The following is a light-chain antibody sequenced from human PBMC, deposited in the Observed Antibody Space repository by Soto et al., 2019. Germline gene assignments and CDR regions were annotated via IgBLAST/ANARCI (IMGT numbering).Light chain of an antibody. CDR3: HQAESSPLT. CDR1: QRFSTNY. Sequence: NVVTQSPGTLSLSPGERANLSCSASQRFSTNYLAWYQRKPGQTPRLLIYVASRRATGITDRFSGSGSGSGTDFALTIRRLEPEDFAVYYCHQAESSPLTFGGGTKGEL. CDR2: VAS. J-gene: IGKJ4*01. V-gene: IGKV3-20*01.